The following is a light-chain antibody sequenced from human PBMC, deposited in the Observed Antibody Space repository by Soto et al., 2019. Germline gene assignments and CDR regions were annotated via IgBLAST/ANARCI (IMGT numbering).Light chain of an antibody. Sequence: QLVLTQPPSASGTPGQRVTISWSGSSSNIGSNYVSWYQHLPGAAPKLLIYRSDQRPSGVPDRFSGSKSGTSASLAISGLRSEDEADYFCAVRDDSLSGHWVFGGGTKVTVL. CDR3: AVRDDSLSGHWV. V-gene: IGLV1-47*01. CDR2: RSD. J-gene: IGLJ3*02. CDR1: SSNIGSNY.